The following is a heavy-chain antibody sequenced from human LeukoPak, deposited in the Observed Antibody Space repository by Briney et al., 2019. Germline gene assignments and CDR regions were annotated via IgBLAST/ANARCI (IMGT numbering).Heavy chain of an antibody. D-gene: IGHD3-10*01. Sequence: PSETLSLTCTVSGGSISSYYWSWIRQPPGKGLEWIGYIYYSGSTNYNPSLKSRVTISVDTSKNQFSLKLSSVTAADTAVYYCARVDFGELFPTADYWGQGTLVTVSS. CDR3: ARVDFGELFPTADY. V-gene: IGHV4-59*01. CDR1: GGSISSYY. CDR2: IYYSGST. J-gene: IGHJ4*02.